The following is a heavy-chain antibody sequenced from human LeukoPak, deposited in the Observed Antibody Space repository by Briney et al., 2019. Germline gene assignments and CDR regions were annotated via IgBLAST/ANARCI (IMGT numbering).Heavy chain of an antibody. V-gene: IGHV1-3*01. CDR3: ARVYTAAAALDY. D-gene: IGHD6-13*01. Sequence: GASVKVSCKASGYTFTSYAMHWVRQAPGQRLEWMGWINAGNGNTKYSQKFQGRVTITRDTSASTAYMELSSLRSEDTAVYYCARVYTAAAALDYWGQGTLVTVSS. CDR2: INAGNGNT. CDR1: GYTFTSYA. J-gene: IGHJ4*02.